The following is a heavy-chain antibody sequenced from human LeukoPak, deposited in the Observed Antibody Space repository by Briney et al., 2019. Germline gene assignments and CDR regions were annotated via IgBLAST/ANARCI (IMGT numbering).Heavy chain of an antibody. CDR1: GYTFTSYD. V-gene: IGHV1-8*01. D-gene: IGHD6-13*01. Sequence: ASVKVSCKASGYTFTSYDINWVRQATGQGLEWMGWMNPNSGNTGYAQKFQGRVTMTRNTSISTAYMELSSLRSEDTAVYYCARVGGSFIAAAGTLVHYYYYYGMDVWGQGTTVTVSS. J-gene: IGHJ6*02. CDR3: ARVGGSFIAAAGTLVHYYYYYGMDV. CDR2: MNPNSGNT.